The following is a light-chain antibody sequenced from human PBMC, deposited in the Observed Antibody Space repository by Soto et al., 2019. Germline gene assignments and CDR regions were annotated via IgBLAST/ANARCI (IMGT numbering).Light chain of an antibody. CDR2: GAS. CDR3: QQYSDWPRT. Sequence: VLTQSPATLSVSPGERVTLSCRASESVRTSLAWYQHKPGRSPRLLMYGASNRATGVPDRFSGSGSGTDFPLTITSLQSDDLAIYYCQQYSDWPRTFGQGTKLEIK. V-gene: IGKV3-15*01. CDR1: ESVRTS. J-gene: IGKJ1*01.